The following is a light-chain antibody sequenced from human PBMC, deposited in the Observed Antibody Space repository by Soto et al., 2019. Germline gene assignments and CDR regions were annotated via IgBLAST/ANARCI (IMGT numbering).Light chain of an antibody. CDR1: SSGVGGYNY. V-gene: IGLV2-11*01. CDR3: CSYAGSYTLV. CDR2: DVS. J-gene: IGLJ2*01. Sequence: QSALTQPRSVSGSPGQSVTISCTGTSSGVGGYNYVSWYQQHPGKAPKLMIYDVSKRPSGVPDRFSGSKSGNTASQTISGLQAEDEADYYCCSYAGSYTLVFGGGTKLTVL.